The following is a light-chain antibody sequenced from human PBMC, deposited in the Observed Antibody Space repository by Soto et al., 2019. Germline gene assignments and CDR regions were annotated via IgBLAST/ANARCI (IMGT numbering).Light chain of an antibody. CDR1: RSNIGSNA. J-gene: IGLJ2*01. CDR3: AAWDDSLNGGV. V-gene: IGLV1-44*01. CDR2: SDN. Sequence: SVLTQPPSASGTPGQRVTISCSGSRSNIGSNAVYWYQQLPGSAPKVLIYSDNQRPAGVPGRFSGSKSGTSASLAISGLQSEDEADYYCAAWDDSLNGGVFGGGTKLTVL.